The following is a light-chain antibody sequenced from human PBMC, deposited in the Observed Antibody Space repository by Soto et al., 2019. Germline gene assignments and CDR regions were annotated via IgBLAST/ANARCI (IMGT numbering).Light chain of an antibody. J-gene: IGKJ2*01. V-gene: IGKV4-1*01. CDR2: WAS. CDR1: QSVLYSSNNKNY. Sequence: DIVMTQSPDSLAVSLGERATINCKSSQSVLYSSNNKNYLAWYQQKPGQPPKLLIYWASTRESGVPDRFSGSGSGTDFTLPIGSLQDEDVAGYYCQQYYSTPPTFGQGTKLEIK. CDR3: QQYYSTPPT.